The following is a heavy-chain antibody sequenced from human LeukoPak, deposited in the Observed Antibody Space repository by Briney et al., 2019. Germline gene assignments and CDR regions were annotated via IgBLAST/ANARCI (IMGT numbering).Heavy chain of an antibody. D-gene: IGHD6-19*01. CDR3: ARHKGYSSGWYQGYYYYMDV. Sequence: SETLSLTCTVSGVSISSSNSYWGWIRQPPGKGLEWIGSIYYSGSTYYNPSLKSRVTISVDTSKNQFSLKLSSVTAADTAVYYCARHKGYSSGWYQGYYYYMDVWGKGTTVTISS. V-gene: IGHV4-39*01. CDR1: GVSISSSNSY. CDR2: IYYSGST. J-gene: IGHJ6*03.